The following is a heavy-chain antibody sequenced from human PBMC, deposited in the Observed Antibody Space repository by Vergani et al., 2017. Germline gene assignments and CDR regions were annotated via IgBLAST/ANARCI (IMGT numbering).Heavy chain of an antibody. CDR3: ARGGAVAS. D-gene: IGHD6-19*01. J-gene: IGHJ5*02. Sequence: EVQLLESGGGLVQPGGSLRLSCAASGFTFSSYAMSWVRQAPGKGLEWVSAIRGSGGSIYYADSVKGRFTISRDNSKNTLYRQMNSLRAEDTAVYYWARGGAVASWGQGTLVTVSS. V-gene: IGHV3-23*01. CDR1: GFTFSSYA. CDR2: IRGSGGSI.